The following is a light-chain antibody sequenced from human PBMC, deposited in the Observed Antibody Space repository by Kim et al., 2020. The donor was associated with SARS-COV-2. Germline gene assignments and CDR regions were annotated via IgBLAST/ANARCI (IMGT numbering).Light chain of an antibody. CDR3: SSYTSSGTYV. CDR1: SSDIGAYNY. Sequence: GQSITISCTGASSDIGAYNYVSWYQQHPGKAPKVMIYDVHKRPSGVSNRFSASKSGNTASLTISGLQAEDEADYYCSSYTSSGTYVFGTGTKVTVL. CDR2: DVH. J-gene: IGLJ1*01. V-gene: IGLV2-14*04.